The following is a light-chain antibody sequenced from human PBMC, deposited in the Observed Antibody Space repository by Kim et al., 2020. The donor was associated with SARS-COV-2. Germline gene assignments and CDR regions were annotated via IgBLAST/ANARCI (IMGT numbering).Light chain of an antibody. CDR3: QAWDSSTVI. CDR1: KLGDKY. V-gene: IGLV3-1*01. Sequence: SHELTQPPSVSVSPGQTASITCSGDKLGDKYACWYQQKPGQSPVLVIYQDDKRPSGIPERFSGSTSGNTATLTISGTQTMDEADYYCQAWDSSTVIFGGG. CDR2: QDD. J-gene: IGLJ2*01.